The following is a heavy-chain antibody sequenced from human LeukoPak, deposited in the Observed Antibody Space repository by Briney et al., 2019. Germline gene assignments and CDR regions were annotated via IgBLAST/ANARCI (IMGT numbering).Heavy chain of an antibody. CDR2: ISSSGSTI. CDR1: GFTFSSYE. D-gene: IGHD3-22*01. Sequence: GGSLRLSCAVSGFTFSSYEMNWVRQAPGKGLEWVSYISSSGSTIYYADSVKGRFTISRDNAKNSLSLQMNSLRAEDTAVYYCARDSKYYDSSGYLRGGLDYWGQGTLVTVSS. CDR3: ARDSKYYDSSGYLRGGLDY. V-gene: IGHV3-48*03. J-gene: IGHJ4*02.